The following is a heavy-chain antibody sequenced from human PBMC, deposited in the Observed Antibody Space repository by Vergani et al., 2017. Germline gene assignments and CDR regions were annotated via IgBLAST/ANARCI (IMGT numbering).Heavy chain of an antibody. CDR2: IIPIFGTA. V-gene: IGHV1-69*01. D-gene: IGHD6-13*01. CDR3: ARAGRRSWYSSWFDP. J-gene: IGHJ5*02. CDR1: GGTFSSYA. Sequence: QVQLGQSGAEVKKPGASVKVSCKASGGTFSSYAISWVRQAPGQGLEWMGWIIPIFGTANYAQKYQGRVTITADESTSTAYMELSRLRSDDTAVYYCARAGRRSWYSSWFDPWGQGTLVTVSS.